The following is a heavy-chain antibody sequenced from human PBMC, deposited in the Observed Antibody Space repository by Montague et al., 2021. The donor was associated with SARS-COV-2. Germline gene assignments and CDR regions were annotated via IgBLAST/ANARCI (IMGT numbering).Heavy chain of an antibody. CDR3: AATDCFASGKYDF. J-gene: IGHJ4*02. CDR2: IYYSGTT. V-gene: IGHV4-59*08. Sequence: SETLSLTCTVSGGSISGYFWSWIRQSPGKGLEWIGCIYYSGTTKYNPALKSRVAISLETSKNQFSLKLNSVTAADTAAYYCAATDCFASGKYDFWGQGTWVTVSS. D-gene: IGHD2-21*01. CDR1: GGSISGYF.